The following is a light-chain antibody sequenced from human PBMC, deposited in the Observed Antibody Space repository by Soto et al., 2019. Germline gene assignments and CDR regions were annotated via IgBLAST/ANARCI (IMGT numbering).Light chain of an antibody. CDR1: QSISSW. Sequence: DIQMTQSPSTLSASVGDRVTITCRASQSISSWLGWYQQKPGKAPKLLIYKASSLETGVPSRFSGSGSGTEFTLTISSLQLDDFASDYCQQYNSYWSFGRGTEVEIK. J-gene: IGKJ1*01. V-gene: IGKV1-5*03. CDR3: QQYNSYWS. CDR2: KAS.